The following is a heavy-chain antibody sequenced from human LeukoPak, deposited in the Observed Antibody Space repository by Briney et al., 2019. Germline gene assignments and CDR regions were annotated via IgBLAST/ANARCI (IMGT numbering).Heavy chain of an antibody. CDR3: ARGGMANAPREHYYYGLDV. V-gene: IGHV3-74*01. D-gene: IGHD5-24*01. CDR1: GFTFSSYW. CDR2: INIAGSST. Sequence: GGSLRLSCGASGFTFSSYWMHWVRQAPGKGLVWVSRINIAGSSTIYADSVKGRFTISRDNAKNTLYLQMNSLRGEDTAVYYCARGGMANAPREHYYYGLDVWGQGTTVTVSS. J-gene: IGHJ6*02.